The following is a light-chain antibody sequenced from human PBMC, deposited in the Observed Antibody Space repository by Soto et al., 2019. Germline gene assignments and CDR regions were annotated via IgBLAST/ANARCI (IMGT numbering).Light chain of an antibody. CDR2: GAS. Sequence: EIVMTQSPATLSVSPGERATLSCRASQSVRSNLAWYQQKPGQAPRLLIDGASTRATGIPARFSGSGSGTDFTLTISSLQSEDSPVYYCQQYDNWPMYTFGQGTKLEIK. V-gene: IGKV3-15*01. CDR3: QQYDNWPMYT. J-gene: IGKJ2*01. CDR1: QSVRSN.